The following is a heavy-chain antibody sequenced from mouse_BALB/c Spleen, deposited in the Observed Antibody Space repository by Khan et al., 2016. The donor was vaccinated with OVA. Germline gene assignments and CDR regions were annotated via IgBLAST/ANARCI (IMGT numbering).Heavy chain of an antibody. CDR2: IFPGTGTT. V-gene: IGHV1S132*01. CDR3: ARGYVGNYEFAY. CDR1: GYTFTSYW. J-gene: IGHJ3*01. Sequence: LEVSGAELVKPGASVKLSCKTSGYTFTSYWIQWVKQRPGQGLGWIGQIFPGTGTTYYNENFKGKATLTVDTSSSTAYMQLSSLTSEDSAVYCCARGYVGNYEFAYWGQGTLVTVSP. D-gene: IGHD2-1*01.